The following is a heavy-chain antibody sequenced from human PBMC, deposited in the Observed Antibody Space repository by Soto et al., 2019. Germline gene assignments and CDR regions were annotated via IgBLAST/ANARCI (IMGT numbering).Heavy chain of an antibody. CDR2: INWNGGST. D-gene: IGHD4-17*01. Sequence: GGSLRLSCAASGFTFDDYGMSWVRQAPGKGLEWVSGINWNGGSTGYADSVKGRFTISRDNAKNSLYLQMNSLRAEDTALYHCARNYGDHDYYYYYMDVWGKGTTVTVSS. CDR3: ARNYGDHDYYYYYMDV. CDR1: GFTFDDYG. V-gene: IGHV3-20*01. J-gene: IGHJ6*03.